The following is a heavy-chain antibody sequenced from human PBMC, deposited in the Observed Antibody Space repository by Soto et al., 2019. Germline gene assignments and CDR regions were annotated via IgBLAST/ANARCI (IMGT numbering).Heavy chain of an antibody. J-gene: IGHJ4*02. CDR1: GGTFSSYA. CDR2: IIPIFGTA. CDR3: ARGYSSGWYPSYYFDY. V-gene: IGHV1-69*13. D-gene: IGHD6-19*01. Sequence: GASVKVSCKASGGTFSSYAISWVRQDPGQGLEWMGGIIPIFGTANYAQKFQGRVTITADESTSTAYMELSSLRSEDTAVYYCARGYSSGWYPSYYFDYWGQGTLVTVSS.